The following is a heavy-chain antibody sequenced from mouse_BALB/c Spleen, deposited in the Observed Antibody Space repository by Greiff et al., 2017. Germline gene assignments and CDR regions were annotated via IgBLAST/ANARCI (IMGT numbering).Heavy chain of an antibody. CDR1: GFTFSSFG. D-gene: IGHD3-3*01. CDR3: AREEGPAWFAY. Sequence: EVQRVESGGGLVQPGGSRKLSCAASGFTFSSFGMHWVRQAPEKGLEWVAYISSGSSTIYYADTVKGRFTISRDNPKNTLFLQMTSLRSEDTAMYYCAREEGPAWFAYWGQGTLVTVSA. V-gene: IGHV5-17*02. CDR2: ISSGSSTI. J-gene: IGHJ3*01.